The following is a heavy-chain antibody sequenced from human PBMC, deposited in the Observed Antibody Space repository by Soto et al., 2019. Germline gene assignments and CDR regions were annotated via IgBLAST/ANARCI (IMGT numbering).Heavy chain of an antibody. J-gene: IGHJ4*02. CDR2: INPNSGGT. Sequence: ASVDVSCKSSGYTFTGYYIHWVRQAPGQGREWMGWINPNSGGTNYAQKFQGRVTMTRDTSIGTAYMELSRLRSDDTAVYYCARRGYYYHTTAYNFAYWGEGTLVTV. V-gene: IGHV1-2*02. D-gene: IGHD3-22*01. CDR3: ARRGYYYHTTAYNFAY. CDR1: GYTFTGYY.